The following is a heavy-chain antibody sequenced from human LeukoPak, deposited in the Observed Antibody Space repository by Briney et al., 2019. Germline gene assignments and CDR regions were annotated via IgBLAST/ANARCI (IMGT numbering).Heavy chain of an antibody. CDR3: ARARSGPARDYFDS. Sequence: SETLSLTCTVSGASVGSGGHYWSWIRQPAGKGLEWLGRIYVTGSTNYNPSLNSRVSISIDTSNNQFFVQLTSVTAADTAVYFCARARSGPARDYFDSWGQGILVTVSS. CDR2: IYVTGST. CDR1: GASVGSGGHY. V-gene: IGHV4-61*02. J-gene: IGHJ4*02. D-gene: IGHD6-6*01.